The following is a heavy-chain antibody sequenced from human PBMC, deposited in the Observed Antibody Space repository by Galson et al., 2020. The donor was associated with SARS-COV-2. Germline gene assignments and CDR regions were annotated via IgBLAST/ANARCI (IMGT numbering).Heavy chain of an antibody. D-gene: IGHD3-3*01. CDR1: GFTFSSYD. CDR3: ARGARGKRIFGVVLDAFDI. V-gene: IGHV3-13*05. CDR2: IGTAGDP. J-gene: IGHJ3*02. Sequence: GESLKISCAASGFTFSSYDMHWVRQATGKGLEWVSAIGTAGDPYYPGSVKGRFTISRENAKNSLYLQMNSLRAGDTAVYYCARGARGKRIFGVVLDAFDIWGQGTMVTVSS.